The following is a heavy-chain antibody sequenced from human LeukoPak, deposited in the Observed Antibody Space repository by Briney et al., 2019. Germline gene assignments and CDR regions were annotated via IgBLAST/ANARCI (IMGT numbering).Heavy chain of an antibody. J-gene: IGHJ4*02. CDR1: GFTFDDYA. Sequence: PGGSLRLSCAASGFTFDDYAMHWVRQAPGKGLEWVSGISWNSGSIGYADSVKGRFTISRDNAENSLYLQMNSLRAEDTALYYCAKDMGYSYGQGIDYWGQGTLVTVSS. D-gene: IGHD5-18*01. CDR3: AKDMGYSYGQGIDY. V-gene: IGHV3-9*01. CDR2: ISWNSGSI.